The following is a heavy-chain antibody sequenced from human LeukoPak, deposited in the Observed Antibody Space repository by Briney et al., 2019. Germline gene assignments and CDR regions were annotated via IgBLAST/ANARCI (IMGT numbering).Heavy chain of an antibody. Sequence: NPGGSLRLSCTASGFTFGDYAMSWFRQAPGKGLEWIGEINHSGSTNYNPSLKSRVTISVDTSKNQFSLKLSSVTAADTAVYYCAVMDTAMVYSGYYMDVWGKGTTVTVSS. D-gene: IGHD5-18*01. CDR2: INHSGST. J-gene: IGHJ6*03. CDR1: GFTFGDYA. CDR3: AVMDTAMVYSGYYMDV. V-gene: IGHV4-34*08.